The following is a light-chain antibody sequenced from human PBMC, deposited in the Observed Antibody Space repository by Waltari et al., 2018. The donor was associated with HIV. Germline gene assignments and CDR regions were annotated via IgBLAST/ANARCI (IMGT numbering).Light chain of an antibody. CDR1: ALATQY. CDR3: QSADSSGTYV. CDR2: KDS. Sequence: YELKQPPSVSVSPGQTATITCSGDALATQYAFWYQQKAGHAPVVIIYKDSERPSGIPERISGSSSGTTVTLTISEVQAEDEADYYCQSADSSGTYVFGSGTKVTVL. J-gene: IGLJ1*01. V-gene: IGLV3-25*03.